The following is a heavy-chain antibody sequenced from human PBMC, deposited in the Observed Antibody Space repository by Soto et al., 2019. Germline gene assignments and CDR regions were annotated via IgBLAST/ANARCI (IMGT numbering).Heavy chain of an antibody. CDR1: GFTFSSYA. Sequence: GGSLRLSCAASGFTFSSYAMSWVRQAPGKGLEWVSAISGSGGSTYYADSVKGRFTISRDNSKNTLYLQMNSLRAEDTAVYYRAKDKGDYRPYNWFDPWGQGTLVTVSS. CDR2: ISGSGGST. V-gene: IGHV3-23*01. J-gene: IGHJ5*02. CDR3: AKDKGDYRPYNWFDP. D-gene: IGHD4-17*01.